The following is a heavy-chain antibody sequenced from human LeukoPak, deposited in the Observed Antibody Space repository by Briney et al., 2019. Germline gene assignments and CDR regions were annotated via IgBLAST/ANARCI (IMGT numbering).Heavy chain of an antibody. Sequence: GGSLRLSCAASGFTFTTYWLGWVRQPPGKGLEWVANIKQDGTEKYYVDSVKGRFTISRDNAKTSLYLQMNSLRAEDTAVYYCARHLSGITGYTYGRGIDYWGQGTLVTVSS. CDR3: ARHLSGITGYTYGRGIDY. D-gene: IGHD5-18*01. CDR1: GFTFTTYW. J-gene: IGHJ4*02. CDR2: IKQDGTEK. V-gene: IGHV3-7*01.